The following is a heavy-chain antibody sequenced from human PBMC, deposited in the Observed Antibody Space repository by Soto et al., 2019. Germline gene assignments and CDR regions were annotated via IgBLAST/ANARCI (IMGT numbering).Heavy chain of an antibody. CDR3: ARGLAADGA. D-gene: IGHD6-13*01. V-gene: IGHV1-3*01. CDR1: GYTFTHYA. Sequence: QVQLVQSGAEVKKPGASVKVSCTASGYTFTHYAIHWVRHAPGQRLEWMGFINAGSGNTKYSQTLQGRLTFTKDTSASTAYMDLSSMRSEDTAIYYFARGLAADGAWGQGTLVTVSS. J-gene: IGHJ5*02. CDR2: INAGSGNT.